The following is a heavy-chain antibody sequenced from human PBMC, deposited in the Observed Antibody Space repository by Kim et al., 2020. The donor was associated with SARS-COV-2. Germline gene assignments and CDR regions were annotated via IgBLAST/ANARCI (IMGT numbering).Heavy chain of an antibody. CDR1: GFTFSSYA. Sequence: GGSLRLSCAASGFTFSSYAMHWVRQAPGKGLEWVAVISYDGSNKYYADSVKGRFTISRDNSKNTLYLQMNSLRAEDTAVYYCAREAAAGTEYYYYYYGMDVWGQGTTVTVSS. D-gene: IGHD6-13*01. J-gene: IGHJ6*02. V-gene: IGHV3-30*04. CDR2: ISYDGSNK. CDR3: AREAAAGTEYYYYYYGMDV.